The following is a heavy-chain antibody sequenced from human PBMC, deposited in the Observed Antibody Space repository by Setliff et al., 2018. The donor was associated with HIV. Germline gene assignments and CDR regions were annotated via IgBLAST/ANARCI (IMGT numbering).Heavy chain of an antibody. V-gene: IGHV1-69*05. CDR2: IIPIFGRT. J-gene: IGHJ4*02. D-gene: IGHD3-9*01. Sequence: GASVKVSCKASGGTFSGYGINWVRQAPGQGLEWVGGIIPIFGRTNFAQKFQGRATIRTDESTRTAYLELSSLRSEDTAVYYCARASGFDYDMLTGLPYYFDSWGQGTLVTVSS. CDR3: ARASGFDYDMLTGLPYYFDS. CDR1: GGTFSGYG.